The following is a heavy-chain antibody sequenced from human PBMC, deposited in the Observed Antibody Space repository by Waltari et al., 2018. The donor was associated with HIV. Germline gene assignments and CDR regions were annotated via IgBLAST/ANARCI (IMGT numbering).Heavy chain of an antibody. CDR1: VAPIPGGALY. CDR2: MYYTGTT. J-gene: IGHJ3*02. Sequence: QVHLQESGPGLVKPSQTLSPTCTASVAPIPGGALYWSWTRQPPGKGLEWIGNMYYTGTTYYNPSLESRVTISLETSNNQFSLRLNSVTAADTAVYYCARADFWSGYYFAFDIWGQGTMVTVSS. V-gene: IGHV4-30-4*08. D-gene: IGHD3-3*01. CDR3: ARADFWSGYYFAFDI.